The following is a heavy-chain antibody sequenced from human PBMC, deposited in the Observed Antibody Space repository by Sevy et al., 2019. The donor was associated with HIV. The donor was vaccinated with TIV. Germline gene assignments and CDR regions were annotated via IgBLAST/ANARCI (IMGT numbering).Heavy chain of an antibody. V-gene: IGHV3-30*18. Sequence: GGCLRLSCVTSGFTSKKFGMHCVRQAPGKGPEWVAIISYDESKKYYADSVKGRFTISRDISKNTLYLQMDRLTTEDTAVYYCAKDLSDYQPKSFPDYWGQGTTVSVSS. CDR2: ISYDESKK. CDR3: AKDLSDYQPKSFPDY. D-gene: IGHD2-2*01. J-gene: IGHJ4*02. CDR1: GFTSKKFG.